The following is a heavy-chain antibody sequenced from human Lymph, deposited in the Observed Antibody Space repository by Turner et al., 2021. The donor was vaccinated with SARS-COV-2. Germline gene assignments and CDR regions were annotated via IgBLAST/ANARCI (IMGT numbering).Heavy chain of an antibody. CDR3: ARDHRVVCYFDY. CDR2: IWYDGSNR. Sequence: QVQLVESGGGVVQPGRSLRLSCAASGFTFSNFGMHWVRQAPGKGLVWVSVIWYDGSNRFDADSVKSRITISRDNSKIPLYLQMNGLRAEDTAVYCCARDHRVVCYFDYWGQGTLVTVSS. V-gene: IGHV3-33*01. J-gene: IGHJ4*02. D-gene: IGHD2-21*01. CDR1: GFTFSNFG.